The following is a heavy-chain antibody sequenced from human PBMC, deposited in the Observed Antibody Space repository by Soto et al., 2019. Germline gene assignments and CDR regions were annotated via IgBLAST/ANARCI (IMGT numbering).Heavy chain of an antibody. CDR2: IYYSGST. CDR1: GGSITSGGYY. D-gene: IGHD6-19*01. V-gene: IGHV4-31*01. Sequence: QVQLQESGPGLVRPSETLSLTCTVSGGSITSGGYYWGWIRQPPGKGLEWIGHIYYSGSTSYNPSHTSLVSMSADTSKNQFSMKLSSVTAADTAVYYCARGGWSDNWFVPWGQGTLVTVSS. CDR3: ARGGWSDNWFVP. J-gene: IGHJ5*02.